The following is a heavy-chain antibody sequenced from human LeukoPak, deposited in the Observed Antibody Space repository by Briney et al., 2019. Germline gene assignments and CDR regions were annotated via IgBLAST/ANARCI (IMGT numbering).Heavy chain of an antibody. CDR3: AKDRATVVTN. CDR2: IRYDGSNK. V-gene: IGHV3-30*02. D-gene: IGHD4-23*01. CDR1: GFTFSSYV. J-gene: IGHJ4*02. Sequence: GGSLRLSCAASGFTFSSYVMHWVRQAPGKGLEWVAFIRYDGSNKYYADSVRGRFTISRDNSKNTLYLQMNSLRAEDTAVYYCAKDRATVVTNWGQETLVTVSS.